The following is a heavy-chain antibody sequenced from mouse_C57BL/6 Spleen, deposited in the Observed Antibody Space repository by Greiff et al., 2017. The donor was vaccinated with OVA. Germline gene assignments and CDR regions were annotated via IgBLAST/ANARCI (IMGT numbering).Heavy chain of an antibody. CDR1: GFTFSDYG. D-gene: IGHD2-4*01. V-gene: IGHV5-17*01. CDR3: ARRENYDGYYAMDY. CDR2: ISSGSSTI. J-gene: IGHJ4*01. Sequence: EVKLVESGGGLVKPGGSLKLSCAASGFTFSDYGMHWVRQAPEKGLEWVAYISSGSSTIYYADTVKGRSTISRDNAKNTLFLQMTSLRSEDTAMYYCARRENYDGYYAMDYWGQGTSVTVSS.